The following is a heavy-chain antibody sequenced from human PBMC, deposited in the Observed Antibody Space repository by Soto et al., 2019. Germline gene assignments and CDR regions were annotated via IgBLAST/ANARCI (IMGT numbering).Heavy chain of an antibody. CDR3: ARWFRDSGDYTDY. CDR2: IIPILGIA. D-gene: IGHD4-17*01. V-gene: IGHV1-69*02. J-gene: IGHJ4*02. CDR1: GGTFSSYT. Sequence: QVQLVQSGAEVKKPGSSVKVSCKASGGTFSSYTISWVRQAPGQGLEWMGRIIPILGIANYAQKFQGRVTITADKSTSTAYMELSSLRSEDTAVYYCARWFRDSGDYTDYWGQGTLVTVSS.